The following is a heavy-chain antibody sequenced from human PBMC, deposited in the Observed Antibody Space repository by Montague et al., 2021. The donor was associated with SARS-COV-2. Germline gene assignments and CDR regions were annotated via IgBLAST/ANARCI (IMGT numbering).Heavy chain of an antibody. Sequence: SETLSLTCTVSGGSIGSHYRSWIRLPPGKGLEWVGHIYYTGITKYKSSRKSRVTISVDTSKNQLSLKLDSVTAADTAVYYCARGSGSASATWFDPWGQGTLVTVSS. D-gene: IGHD6-25*01. CDR3: ARGSGSASATWFDP. CDR1: GGSIGSHY. CDR2: IYYTGIT. J-gene: IGHJ5*02. V-gene: IGHV4-59*11.